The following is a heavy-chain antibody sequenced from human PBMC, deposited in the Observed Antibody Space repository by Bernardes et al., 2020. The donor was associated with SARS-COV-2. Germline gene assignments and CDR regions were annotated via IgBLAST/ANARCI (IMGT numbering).Heavy chain of an antibody. CDR1: GFTFRNYW. D-gene: IGHD2-15*01. CDR2: INGDGSTT. J-gene: IGHJ6*02. V-gene: IGHV3-74*01. Sequence: GGSLRRSCVASGFTFRNYWMHWVRQAPGKGLVWVSQINGDGSTTNNADSVKGRFTISRDNAKNTLYLQLNSLRAENTAVYSCVRGTRNYYGMDVWGQGTTVTVSS. CDR3: VRGTRNYYGMDV.